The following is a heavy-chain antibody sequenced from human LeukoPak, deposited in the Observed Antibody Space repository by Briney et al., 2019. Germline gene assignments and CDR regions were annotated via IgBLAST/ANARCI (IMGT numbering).Heavy chain of an antibody. J-gene: IGHJ4*02. CDR2: INPNSGGT. D-gene: IGHD2-2*01. V-gene: IGHV1-2*02. Sequence: GASVKVSCKASGYTSTGYYMHWVRQAPGQGLEWMGWINPNSGGTNYAQKFQGRVTMTRDTSISTAYMELSRLRSDDTAVYYCARGYCSSTSCYLFDYWGQGTLVIVSS. CDR3: ARGYCSSTSCYLFDY. CDR1: GYTSTGYY.